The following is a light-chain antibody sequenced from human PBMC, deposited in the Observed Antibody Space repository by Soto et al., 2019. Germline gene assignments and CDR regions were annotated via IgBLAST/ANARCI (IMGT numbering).Light chain of an antibody. CDR2: DVS. CDR1: SSDFGGDNY. CDR3: FSYAGSYTYYV. J-gene: IGLJ1*01. Sequence: QSVLTQPRSVSGSPGQSVTISCTGTSSDFGGDNYVSWYQQHPGKAPKLMIYDVSKRPSGDPDRFSGSKSGNTASLTISGLQAEDEDDYYCFSYAGSYTYYVFGTGTQVTVL. V-gene: IGLV2-11*01.